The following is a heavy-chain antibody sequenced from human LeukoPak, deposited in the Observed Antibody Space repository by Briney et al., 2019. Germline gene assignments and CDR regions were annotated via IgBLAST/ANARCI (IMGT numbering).Heavy chain of an antibody. D-gene: IGHD3-22*01. CDR1: GFTFSSYS. CDR3: ARGGDISGFYYDY. Sequence: AWGSLRLSCAASGFTFSSYSINWVRQAPGKGLEWVSSISSSSSYIYYADSVKGRFTISRDNAKNSLYLQMNSLRAEDTAVYYCARGGDISGFYYDYWVQGTLVTVSS. CDR2: ISSSSSYI. J-gene: IGHJ4*02. V-gene: IGHV3-21*01.